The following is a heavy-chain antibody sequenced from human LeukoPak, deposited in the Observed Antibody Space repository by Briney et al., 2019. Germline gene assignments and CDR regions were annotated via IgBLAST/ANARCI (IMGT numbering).Heavy chain of an antibody. J-gene: IGHJ5*02. D-gene: IGHD1-26*01. CDR2: ISGSGGST. V-gene: IGHV3-23*01. Sequence: RGSLRLSCAASGFTFSDYYMSWVRQAPGKGLEWVSAISGSGGSTYYADSVKGRFTISRDNSKNTLYLQMNSLRAEDTAVYYCAKDQVGTDYNWFDPWGQGTLVTVSS. CDR1: GFTFSDYY. CDR3: AKDQVGTDYNWFDP.